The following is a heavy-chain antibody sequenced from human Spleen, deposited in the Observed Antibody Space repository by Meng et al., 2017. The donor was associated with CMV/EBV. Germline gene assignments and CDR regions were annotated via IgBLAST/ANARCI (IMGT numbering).Heavy chain of an antibody. CDR3: TRLWSSGGFDP. Sequence: GESLKISCAASGYVFSGAAIHWVRQASGKGLEWVGRIRTQGNGYEAEYAESVKGRFTVSRDDARKTAYLQMNNPKTEDSAVYYCTRLWSSGGFDPWGQGTLVTVSS. CDR1: GYVFSGAA. D-gene: IGHD3-3*01. J-gene: IGHJ5*02. CDR2: IRTQGNGYEA. V-gene: IGHV3-73*01.